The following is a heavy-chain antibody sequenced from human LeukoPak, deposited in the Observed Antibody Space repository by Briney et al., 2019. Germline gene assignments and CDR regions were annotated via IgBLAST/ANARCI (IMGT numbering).Heavy chain of an antibody. J-gene: IGHJ4*02. Sequence: GGSLRLSCAASGFTFSSYAMHWVRQAPGKGLEWVAVISYDGSNKYYADSVKGRFTISRDNSKNTLYLQMNSLRAEDTAVYYCARERQNKDFWSGGDYWGQGTLVTVSS. CDR2: ISYDGSNK. CDR3: ARERQNKDFWSGGDY. CDR1: GFTFSSYA. V-gene: IGHV3-30-3*01. D-gene: IGHD3-3*01.